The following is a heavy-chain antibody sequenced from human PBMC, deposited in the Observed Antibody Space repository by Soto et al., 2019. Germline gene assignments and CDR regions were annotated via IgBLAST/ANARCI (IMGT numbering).Heavy chain of an antibody. J-gene: IGHJ6*02. D-gene: IGHD6-13*01. Sequence: ESGGGVVQPGRSLRLSCAASGFTFSRYGMHWVRQAPGKGLEWVAVISYDGSNKYYADSVKGRFTISRDNSKNTLYLQMNSLRAEDTAVYYCAKETRIAAAGPRYYYYGMDVWGQGTTVTVSS. CDR2: ISYDGSNK. CDR3: AKETRIAAAGPRYYYYGMDV. CDR1: GFTFSRYG. V-gene: IGHV3-30*18.